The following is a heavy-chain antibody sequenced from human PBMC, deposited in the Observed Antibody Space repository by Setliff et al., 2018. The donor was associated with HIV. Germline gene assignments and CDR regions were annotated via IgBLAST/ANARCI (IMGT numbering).Heavy chain of an antibody. CDR2: INPNSGAT. J-gene: IGHJ5*02. CDR1: GYTFSAYY. D-gene: IGHD1-26*01. V-gene: IGHV1-2*02. Sequence: GESLKISCKGSGYTFSAYYLHWVRRAPGQGLEWMGWINPNSGATKYAQNFQGGVTMTRDTSISTAYMDLSSLTSDDTAVYYCALASIVSTARWNHWGRGTLVTVSS. CDR3: ALASIVSTARWNH.